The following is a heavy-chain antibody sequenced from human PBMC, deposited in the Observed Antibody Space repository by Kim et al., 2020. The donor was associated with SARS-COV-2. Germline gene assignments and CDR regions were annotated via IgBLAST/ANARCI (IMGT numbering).Heavy chain of an antibody. CDR3: ARGPHNDFCSGYYSIEYYFDY. V-gene: IGHV1-8*01. CDR1: GYTFTSYD. CDR2: MNPNSGNT. J-gene: IGHJ4*02. Sequence: ASVKVSCKASGYTFTSYDINWVRQATGQGLEWMGWMNPNSGNTGYAQKFQGRVTMTRNTSISTAYMELSSLRSEDTAVYYCARGPHNDFCSGYYSIEYYFDYWGQGTLVTVSS. D-gene: IGHD3-3*01.